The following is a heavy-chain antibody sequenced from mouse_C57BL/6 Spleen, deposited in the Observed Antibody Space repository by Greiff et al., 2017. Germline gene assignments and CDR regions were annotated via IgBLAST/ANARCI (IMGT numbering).Heavy chain of an antibody. CDR1: GFTFSDYY. Sequence: DVKLVESGGGLVQPGGSLKLSCAASGFTFSDYYMYWVRQTPEKRLEWVAYISNGGGSTYYPDTVKGRFTISRDNAKNTLYLQMSRLKSEDTAMYYCARRREYGSSYYFDYWGQGTTLTVSS. V-gene: IGHV5-12*01. J-gene: IGHJ2*01. CDR2: ISNGGGST. CDR3: ARRREYGSSYYFDY. D-gene: IGHD1-1*01.